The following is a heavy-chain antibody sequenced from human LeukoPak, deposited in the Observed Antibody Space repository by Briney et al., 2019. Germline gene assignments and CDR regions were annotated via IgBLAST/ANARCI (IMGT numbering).Heavy chain of an antibody. Sequence: ASVKVSCKASGYTFTSYGISWVRQAPGQGREWMGWIRAYNGNKDYAQKLQGRVTMTTDTSTSTAYMELRSLRSDDTAVYYCAPENPTNPPEDYWGQGTLVTVSS. J-gene: IGHJ4*02. D-gene: IGHD5-12*01. CDR3: APENPTNPPEDY. CDR2: IRAYNGNK. CDR1: GYTFTSYG. V-gene: IGHV1-18*01.